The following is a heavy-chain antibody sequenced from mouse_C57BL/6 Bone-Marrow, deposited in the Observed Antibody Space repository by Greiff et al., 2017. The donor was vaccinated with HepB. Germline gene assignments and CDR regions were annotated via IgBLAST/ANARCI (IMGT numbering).Heavy chain of an antibody. V-gene: IGHV1-26*01. D-gene: IGHD2-3*01. J-gene: IGHJ3*01. CDR1: GYTFTDYY. Sequence: VQLKQSGPELVKPGASVKISCKASGYTFTDYYMNWVKQSHGKSLEWIGDINPNNGGTSYNQKFKGKATLTVDKSSSTAYMELRSLTSEDSAVYYCARSGDGYYPAWFAYWGQGTLVTVSA. CDR3: ARSGDGYYPAWFAY. CDR2: INPNNGGT.